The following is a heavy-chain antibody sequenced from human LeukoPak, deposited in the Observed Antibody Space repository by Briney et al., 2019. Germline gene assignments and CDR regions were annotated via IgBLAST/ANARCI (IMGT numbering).Heavy chain of an antibody. CDR3: ARDIWQPERFAFDI. CDR2: IKQDESEK. D-gene: IGHD1-14*01. CDR1: GFAFNNYW. V-gene: IGHV3-7*01. Sequence: GGSLRLSCEASGFAFNNYWMSWFRQAPGKGLEWVANIKQDESEKNYVDSVKGRFTISRDNAQNSLYLQMNSLRAEDTAVYYCARDIWQPERFAFDIWGQGTMVTVSS. J-gene: IGHJ3*02.